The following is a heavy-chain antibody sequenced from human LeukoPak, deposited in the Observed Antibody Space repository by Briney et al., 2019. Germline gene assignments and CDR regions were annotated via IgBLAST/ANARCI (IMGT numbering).Heavy chain of an antibody. CDR2: LYVDGSRT. CDR3: VRGNRDGFYFDD. J-gene: IGHJ4*02. V-gene: IGHV3-74*01. CDR1: GFAFSEYW. Sequence: GGSLRLSCAASGFAFSEYWMHWVRQAPGKGPLWVSRLYVDGSRTAYADSVEGRFTISRDNARNTVYLQMNGLSPEDTGTYYSVRGNRDGFYFDDWGQGTPVTVSS. D-gene: IGHD2-21*01.